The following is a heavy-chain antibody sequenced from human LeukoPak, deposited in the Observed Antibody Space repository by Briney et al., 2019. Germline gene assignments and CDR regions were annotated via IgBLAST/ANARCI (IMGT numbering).Heavy chain of an antibody. CDR2: ISSSGSTI. CDR3: ARETGAYHSRRVAFDI. Sequence: AGGSLRLSCAASGFTFSDYYMSWIRQAPGKGLEWVSYISSSGSTIYYADSVKGRFTISRDNAKNSLYLQMNSLRAEDTAVYYCARETGAYHSRRVAFDIWGQGTMVTVSS. CDR1: GFTFSDYY. J-gene: IGHJ3*02. V-gene: IGHV3-11*01. D-gene: IGHD2-21*01.